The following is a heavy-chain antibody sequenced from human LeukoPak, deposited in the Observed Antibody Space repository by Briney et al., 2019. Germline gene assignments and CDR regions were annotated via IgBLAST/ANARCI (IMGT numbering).Heavy chain of an antibody. CDR1: GDSVSSNSAA. J-gene: IGHJ4*02. CDR2: TYYRSKWYN. CDR3: ARDPDNWNYKGYFDY. Sequence: SQTLSLTCAISGDSVSSNSAAWNWIRQSPSRGLEWLVRTYYRSKWYNDYAVSVKSRITTNPDTSKNQFSLQLNSVTPEDTAVYYCARDPDNWNYKGYFDYWGQGTLVTVSS. D-gene: IGHD1-7*01. V-gene: IGHV6-1*01.